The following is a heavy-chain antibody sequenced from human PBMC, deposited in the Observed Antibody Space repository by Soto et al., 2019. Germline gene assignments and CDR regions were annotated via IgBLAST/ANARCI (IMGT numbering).Heavy chain of an antibody. CDR3: ARDWKSAIAAGLDY. CDR2: INPHGGST. V-gene: IGHV1-46*01. D-gene: IGHD6-25*01. J-gene: IGHJ4*02. Sequence: ASVKVSCKAPGDTFTSYYLNWVRQAPGQGLEWMGVINPHGGSTKYAQKFQGRITMTRDTSRSTVYMELSSLRSDDTAVYYCARDWKSAIAAGLDYWGQGTLVTVSS. CDR1: GDTFTSYY.